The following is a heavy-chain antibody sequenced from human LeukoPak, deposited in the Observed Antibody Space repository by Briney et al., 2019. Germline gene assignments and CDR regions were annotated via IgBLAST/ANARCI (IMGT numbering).Heavy chain of an antibody. V-gene: IGHV1-2*02. CDR1: GYTFTGYY. D-gene: IGHD3-22*01. CDR3: ARESSVAPYYYDSSGYSDY. Sequence: ASVKVSCKASGYTFTGYYMHWVRQAPGQGLEWMGWINPNSGGTNYAQKFQGRVTMTRDTSISTAYMELSRLRSDDTAVYYCARESSVAPYYYDSSGYSDYWGQGTLVTVSS. J-gene: IGHJ4*02. CDR2: INPNSGGT.